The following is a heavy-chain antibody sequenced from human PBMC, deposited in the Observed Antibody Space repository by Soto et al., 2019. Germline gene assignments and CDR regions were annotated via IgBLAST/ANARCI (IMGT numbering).Heavy chain of an antibody. CDR3: ARGLTGTSYYYYGMDV. Sequence: LRLSCAASGFTFSSYGMHWVRQVPGKGLEWVAVIWYDGSNKYYADSVKGRFTISRDNSKNTLYLQMNSLRAEDTAVYYCARGLTGTSYYYYGMDVWGQGTKVTVSS. CDR2: IWYDGSNK. CDR1: GFTFSSYG. J-gene: IGHJ6*02. D-gene: IGHD3-9*01. V-gene: IGHV3-33*01.